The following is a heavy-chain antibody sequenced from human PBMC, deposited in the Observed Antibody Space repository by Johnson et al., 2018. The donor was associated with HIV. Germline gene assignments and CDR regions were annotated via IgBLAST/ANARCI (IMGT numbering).Heavy chain of an antibody. CDR1: GFTFSTYW. D-gene: IGHD3-22*01. CDR3: ARQLGYYYDSIGYYAEPDDAFDI. CDR2: IKQDGSEK. V-gene: IGHV3-7*02. J-gene: IGHJ3*02. Sequence: VQLVESGGGLVQPGGSLRLSCAASGFTFSTYWMNWVRQAPGKGLEWVANIKQDGSEKYYVDSVKGRFTISRDNAKNSLYLQMNSLRAEDTAVYYCARQLGYYYDSIGYYAEPDDAFDIWGQGTMVTVSS.